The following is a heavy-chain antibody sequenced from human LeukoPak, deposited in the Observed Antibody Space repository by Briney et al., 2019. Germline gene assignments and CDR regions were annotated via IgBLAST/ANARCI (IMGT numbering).Heavy chain of an antibody. CDR2: INPNSGGT. D-gene: IGHD6-13*01. CDR1: GYTFSGYY. J-gene: IGHJ1*01. Sequence: GSVKVSCKASGYTFSGYYMHWVRQAPGQGLEWMGWINPNSGGTNYAQKFQGRFTMTRDTSISTAYMELSRLRSDDTAVYYCARGYPLSTTAAGTYFQHWGQGTLVTVSS. CDR3: ARGYPLSTTAAGTYFQH. V-gene: IGHV1-2*02.